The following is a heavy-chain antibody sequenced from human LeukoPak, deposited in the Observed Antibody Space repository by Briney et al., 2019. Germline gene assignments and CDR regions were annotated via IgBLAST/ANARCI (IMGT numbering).Heavy chain of an antibody. V-gene: IGHV5-51*01. Sequence: GESLQISCKGSGYSFTSYWIGWVRQMPGKGLEWMGILYPGDSDTRYSPSFQGQVTISADRSITTAYLQWSSLKASDTAMYYCARLYLPYTSAWYGSAFDIWGQGTMVTVSS. CDR3: ARLYLPYTSAWYGSAFDI. CDR1: GYSFTSYW. D-gene: IGHD6-13*01. CDR2: LYPGDSDT. J-gene: IGHJ3*02.